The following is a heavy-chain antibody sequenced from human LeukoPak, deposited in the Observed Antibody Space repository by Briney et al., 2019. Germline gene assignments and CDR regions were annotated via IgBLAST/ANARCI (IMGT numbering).Heavy chain of an antibody. V-gene: IGHV3-53*01. CDR3: ARGGGVHAYDY. CDR2: IYGGGST. Sequence: GGSLRHSCAASGFTVSSNYMSWVRQAPGKGLEWVSVIYGGGSTYYADSVKGRFTISRDNFKNTLYLQMNSLRAEDTAVYYCARGGGVHAYDYWGQGTLVTVSS. CDR1: GFTVSSNY. D-gene: IGHD3-16*01. J-gene: IGHJ4*02.